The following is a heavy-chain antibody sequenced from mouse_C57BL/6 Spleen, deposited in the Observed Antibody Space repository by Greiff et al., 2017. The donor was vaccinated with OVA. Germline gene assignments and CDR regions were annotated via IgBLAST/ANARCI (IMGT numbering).Heavy chain of an antibody. D-gene: IGHD2-3*01. Sequence: QVQLQQSGPELVKPGASVKISCKASGYAFSSSWMNWVKQRPGKGLEWIGRIYPGDGDTNYNGKFKGKATLTADKSSSTAYMQLSSLTSEDPAVYFCARRGDGYFYAMDYWGQGTSVTVSS. CDR1: GYAFSSSW. CDR3: ARRGDGYFYAMDY. CDR2: IYPGDGDT. J-gene: IGHJ4*01. V-gene: IGHV1-82*01.